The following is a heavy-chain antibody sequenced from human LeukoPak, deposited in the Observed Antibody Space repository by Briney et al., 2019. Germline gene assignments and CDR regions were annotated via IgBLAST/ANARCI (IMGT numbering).Heavy chain of an antibody. CDR2: INSDGSST. J-gene: IGHJ4*02. V-gene: IGHV3-74*01. CDR3: AKGGATVIDY. D-gene: IGHD4-17*01. CDR1: GFTFSNYW. Sequence: GGSLRLSCAASGFTFSNYWMHWVRQAPGKGLVWVSRINSDGSSTTSADSVKGRFTISRDNAKNTLYLQMNSLRAEDTAVYYCAKGGATVIDYWGQGTLSPSPQ.